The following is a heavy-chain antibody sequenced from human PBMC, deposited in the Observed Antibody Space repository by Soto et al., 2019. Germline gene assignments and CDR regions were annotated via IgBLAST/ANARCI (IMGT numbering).Heavy chain of an antibody. CDR3: ARDPATINKLIGVWFDP. CDR1: GDTFGRFT. D-gene: IGHD4-4*01. V-gene: IGHV1-69*13. Sequence: SVKVSCKASGDTFGRFTINWVRQAPGQGLEWMGGIKPISDITNYAQRFQGRVTFTADASTSTVYLELSSLRSEDTAMYYCARDPATINKLIGVWFDPWGQGTLVTVSS. CDR2: IKPISDIT. J-gene: IGHJ5*02.